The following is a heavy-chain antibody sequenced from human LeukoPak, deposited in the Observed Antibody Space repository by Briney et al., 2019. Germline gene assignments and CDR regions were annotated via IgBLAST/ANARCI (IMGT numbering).Heavy chain of an antibody. D-gene: IGHD2-8*01. J-gene: IGHJ4*02. CDR1: GFIFSSYA. Sequence: GGSLRLCLSASGFIFSSYAMRWVRQAPGKGLEWVSTISGSGGSTYYADSVKGRFTISRDNSKNTVYLQMNSLRAEDTAVYYCAKDRPCINDVCHGDFDYCCQGTLVTVSS. CDR2: ISGSGGST. V-gene: IGHV3-23*01. CDR3: AKDRPCINDVCHGDFDY.